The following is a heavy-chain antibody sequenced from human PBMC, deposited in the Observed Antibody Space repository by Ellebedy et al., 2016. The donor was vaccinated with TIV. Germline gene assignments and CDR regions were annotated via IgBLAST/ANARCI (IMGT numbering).Heavy chain of an antibody. CDR1: GFTFGCCA. CDR2: IDSSGGDT. CDR3: VRFPRGAPFVDYLYYMDV. V-gene: IGHV3-21*01. D-gene: IGHD2-21*01. J-gene: IGHJ6*03. Sequence: GESLKISCAASGFTFGCCAMGWVRQAPGKGLEWVSSIDSSGGDTHYADSVKGRFIISRDNARNSLYLQMNSLRVEDTAVYYCVRFPRGAPFVDYLYYMDVWGKGTTVIVSS.